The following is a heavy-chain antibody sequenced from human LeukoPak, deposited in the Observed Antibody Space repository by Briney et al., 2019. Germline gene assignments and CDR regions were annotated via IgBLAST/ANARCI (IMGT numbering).Heavy chain of an antibody. CDR2: MNPNSGNT. CDR3: ASGHLTIFGEVIPKNWFDP. D-gene: IGHD3-3*01. V-gene: IGHV1-8*03. J-gene: IGHJ5*02. CDR1: GYTFTSYD. Sequence: ASVKVSCKASGYTFTSYDINWVRQAPGQGLEWMGWMNPNSGNTGYAQKFQGRVTITRNTSISTAYMELSSLRSEDTAVYYCASGHLTIFGEVIPKNWFDPWGQGTLVTVSS.